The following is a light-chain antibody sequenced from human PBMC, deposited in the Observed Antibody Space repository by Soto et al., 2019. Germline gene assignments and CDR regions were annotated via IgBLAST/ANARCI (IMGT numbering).Light chain of an antibody. CDR1: QGISSY. V-gene: IGKV1-9*01. J-gene: IGKJ4*01. Sequence: IQLSQSPSSLSASVGDRVTLTCLASQGISSYLAWYQQKPGKPPKLLIYEESTLHSGVPSRFSGRKSGTQFTLTIDSLQPEDFATYYCQQVKTYPRTFGGGTMVDI. CDR3: QQVKTYPRT. CDR2: EES.